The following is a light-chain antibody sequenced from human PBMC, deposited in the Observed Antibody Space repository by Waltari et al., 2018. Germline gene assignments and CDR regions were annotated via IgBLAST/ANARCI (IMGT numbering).Light chain of an antibody. CDR3: YCRDRGGNHRE. Sequence: SSELTQDPAVSVALGQTVRITCQGESLRSYSASWYQQKEGQAPVNVIYGKNQRPSAGPDRVSGSTAGNTASLTITGGRAEDEADYYCYCRDRGGNHREFGGGTKLTVL. J-gene: IGLJ2*01. CDR1: SLRSYS. CDR2: GKN. V-gene: IGLV3-19*01.